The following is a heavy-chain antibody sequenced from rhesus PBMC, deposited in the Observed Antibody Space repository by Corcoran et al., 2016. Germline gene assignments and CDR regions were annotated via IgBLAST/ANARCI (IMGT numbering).Heavy chain of an antibody. CDR3: VSGWDYLGD. D-gene: IGHD1-44*01. CDR2: VCGRGCGA. CDR1: GGSISSSY. V-gene: IGHV4-169*02. J-gene: IGHJ4*01. Sequence: QLQLQESGPGLVKPSDTLSGTCAVSGGSISSSYWSWIRQAPGQGLEWIGDVCGRGCGAHDYPCLPSQDPLSVDTRNNHHRPDLDAVPAAQTSVNYCVSGWDYLGDSGQRVLVTGS.